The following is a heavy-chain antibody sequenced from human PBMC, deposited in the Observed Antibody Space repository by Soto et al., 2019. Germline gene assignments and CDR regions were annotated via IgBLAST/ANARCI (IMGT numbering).Heavy chain of an antibody. CDR3: TTRMTAHFDY. CDR2: ISDRPTGHT. Sequence: GSLRLSCVASGFTFSHYTLNWVRRAPGKGLEWVSTISDRPTGHTHYAESVRGRFTISRDDSRDTVFLQMDSLRAEDTAVYYCTTRMTAHFDYWGQGVLVTV. V-gene: IGHV3-23*01. J-gene: IGHJ4*02. CDR1: GFTFSHYT. D-gene: IGHD2-21*02.